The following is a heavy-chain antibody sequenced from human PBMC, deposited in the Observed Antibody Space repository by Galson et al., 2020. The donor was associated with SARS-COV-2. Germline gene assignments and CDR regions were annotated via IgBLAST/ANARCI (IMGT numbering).Heavy chain of an antibody. Sequence: SETLSLTCAVYGGSFSGYYWSWIRQPPGKGLEWIGEINHSGSTNYNPSLKSRVTISVDTSKNQFSLKLSSVTAADTAVYYCARDRDPAYCGGDCHPPGWGQGTLVTVSS. D-gene: IGHD2-21*02. CDR2: INHSGST. CDR1: GGSFSGYY. V-gene: IGHV4-34*01. J-gene: IGHJ4*02. CDR3: ARDRDPAYCGGDCHPPG.